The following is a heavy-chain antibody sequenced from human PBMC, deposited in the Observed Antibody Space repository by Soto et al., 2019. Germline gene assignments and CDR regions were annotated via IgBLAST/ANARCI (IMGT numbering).Heavy chain of an antibody. Sequence: SETLSLTCTVSGGSVSSGSYHWSWLRQPPGQGLVWIGYIYYSGSTNYNPSLKRGVTIAVDTSKNQFSLKLSYVTAAGTAVYYWARGGGSSSSYYYYYDMDVWGKGTTVTVSS. D-gene: IGHD6-6*01. CDR2: IYYSGST. CDR1: GGSVSSGSYH. J-gene: IGHJ6*03. CDR3: ARGGGSSSSYYYYYDMDV. V-gene: IGHV4-61*01.